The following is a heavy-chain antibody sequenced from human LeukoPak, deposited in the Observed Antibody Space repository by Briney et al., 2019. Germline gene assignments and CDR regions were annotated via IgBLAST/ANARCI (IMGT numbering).Heavy chain of an antibody. CDR3: ARLGSTAFDI. V-gene: IGHV4-59*01. CDR2: IYYSGNT. J-gene: IGHJ3*02. Sequence: SETLSLTCTVSGGSISSYYWSWIRQPPGKGLEWIGYIYYSGNTNYNPSLKSRVTISINTSKNQFSLNLSSVTAADTAVYYCARLGSTAFDIWGQGTMVTVSS. CDR1: GGSISSYY.